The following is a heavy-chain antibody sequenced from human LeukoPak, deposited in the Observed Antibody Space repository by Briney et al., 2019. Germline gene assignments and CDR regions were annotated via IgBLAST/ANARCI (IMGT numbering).Heavy chain of an antibody. CDR3: ARFAVAGATDY. CDR2: ISYDGSNK. J-gene: IGHJ4*02. V-gene: IGHV3-30*04. D-gene: IGHD6-19*01. Sequence: GRSLRLSCAASGFTFSSYAMHWVRQAPGKGLEWVAVISYDGSNKYYADSVKGRFTISRDNSKNTLYLQMNSLGAEDTAVYYCARFAVAGATDYWGQGTLVTVSS. CDR1: GFTFSSYA.